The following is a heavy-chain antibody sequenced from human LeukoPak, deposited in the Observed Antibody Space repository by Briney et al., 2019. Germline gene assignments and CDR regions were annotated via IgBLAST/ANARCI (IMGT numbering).Heavy chain of an antibody. CDR3: ARGASSGWYDFDY. J-gene: IGHJ4*02. D-gene: IGHD6-13*01. V-gene: IGHV1-2*02. Sequence: ASVKVSCKASGYTFTGYYMHWVRQAPGQGLEWMGWINPNSGGTNYAQKFQGRVTMTRDTPISTAYMELSRLRSDDTAVYYCARGASSGWYDFDYWGQGTLVTVSS. CDR2: INPNSGGT. CDR1: GYTFTGYY.